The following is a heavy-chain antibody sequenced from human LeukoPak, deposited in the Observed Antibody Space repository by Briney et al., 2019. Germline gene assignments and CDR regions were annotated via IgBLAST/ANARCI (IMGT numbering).Heavy chain of an antibody. CDR2: ICYSVST. Sequence: SETLSLTCTVSGGSIGNYSWSWIRQPPGKGLEWIGYICYSVSTDYNPSLKSRVTISADTSKNQFSLRLTSVTAADTAVYYCARDVGDYDILTGYSPSYFDYWGQGTLVTVSS. CDR3: ARDVGDYDILTGYSPSYFDY. CDR1: GGSIGNYS. J-gene: IGHJ4*02. V-gene: IGHV4-59*01. D-gene: IGHD3-9*01.